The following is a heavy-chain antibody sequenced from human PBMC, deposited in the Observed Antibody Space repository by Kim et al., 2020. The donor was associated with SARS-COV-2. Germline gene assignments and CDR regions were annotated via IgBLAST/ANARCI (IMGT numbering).Heavy chain of an antibody. Sequence: GGSLRLSCAASGFTFSSYAMHWVRQALGKGLEWVAVISYDGSNKYYADSVKGRFTISRDNSKNTLYLQMNSLRAEDTAVYYCARAPGSLDAFDIWGQGTIVTVSS. CDR1: GFTFSSYA. CDR2: ISYDGSNK. CDR3: ARAPGSLDAFDI. J-gene: IGHJ3*02. D-gene: IGHD6-13*01. V-gene: IGHV3-30-3*01.